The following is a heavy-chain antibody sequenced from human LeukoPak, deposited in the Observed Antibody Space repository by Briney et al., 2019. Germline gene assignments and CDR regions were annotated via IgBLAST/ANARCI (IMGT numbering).Heavy chain of an antibody. V-gene: IGHV3-74*01. CDR2: INSDGSST. CDR3: ARLSMIRGVSADS. Sequence: TGGSLRLSCAASGFTFSSHWMHWVRQAPGKGLVWVSRINSDGSSTSYADSVKGRFTISRDNAKNTLNLQMNSLRAEDRAVYYCARLSMIRGVSADSWGQGTLVTVSS. D-gene: IGHD3-10*01. CDR1: GFTFSSHW. J-gene: IGHJ4*02.